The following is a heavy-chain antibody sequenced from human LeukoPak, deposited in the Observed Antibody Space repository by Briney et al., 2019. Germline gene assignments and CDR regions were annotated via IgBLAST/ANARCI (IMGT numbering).Heavy chain of an antibody. CDR1: GFTFSTYA. J-gene: IGHJ6*02. CDR2: ISGSGGTT. D-gene: IGHD1-1*01. CDR3: VKSQYGGNDV. V-gene: IGHV3-23*01. Sequence: GGSLRLSCAASGFTFSTYAMSWVRQAPGKGLECVSSISGSGGTTSYADSVKGRFTISRDNSKNTLYLQMNSLRAEDTAVYYCVKSQYGGNDVWGRGTTVTVSS.